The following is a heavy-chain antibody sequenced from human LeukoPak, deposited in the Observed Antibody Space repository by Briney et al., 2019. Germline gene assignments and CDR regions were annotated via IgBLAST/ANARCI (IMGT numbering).Heavy chain of an antibody. CDR2: IYYSGST. CDR3: ARDPSSGSSGYD. J-gene: IGHJ4*02. Sequence: PSETLSLTCTVSGGSIGSGGYYWSWIRQHPGKGLEWIGYIYYSGSTYYNPSLKSRVTISVDTSKNQFSLKLSSVTAADTAVYYCARDPSSGSSGYDWGQGTLVTVSS. V-gene: IGHV4-31*03. CDR1: GGSIGSGGYY. D-gene: IGHD3-22*01.